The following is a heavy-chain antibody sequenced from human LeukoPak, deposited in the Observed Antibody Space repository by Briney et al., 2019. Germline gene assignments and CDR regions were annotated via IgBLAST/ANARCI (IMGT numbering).Heavy chain of an antibody. J-gene: IGHJ5*02. D-gene: IGHD7-27*01. V-gene: IGHV3-48*01. CDR1: GFTFSSYD. CDR2: ITISGLTI. CDR3: TRNWGSDNWFDP. Sequence: PGGSLRLSCAVSGFTFSSYDMNWVRQAPGKGLEWVSFITISGLTIYYADSVKGRFTISRDNSKNTLYLQMNSLRAEDTAVYYCTRNWGSDNWFDPWGQGTLVTVSS.